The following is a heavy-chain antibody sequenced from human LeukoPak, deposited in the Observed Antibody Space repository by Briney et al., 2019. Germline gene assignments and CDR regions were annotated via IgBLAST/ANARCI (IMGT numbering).Heavy chain of an antibody. CDR3: ARDSGYGGYFDY. V-gene: IGHV3-7*01. D-gene: IGHD5-12*01. Sequence: PGGSLRLSCAASGFTFSSYWMSWVRQAPGKGREWVANIKQDGSEKYYVDSVKGRFTISRDNAKNSLYLQMNSLRAEDRALYYCARDSGYGGYFDYWGQGTLVTVSS. CDR2: IKQDGSEK. CDR1: GFTFSSYW. J-gene: IGHJ4*02.